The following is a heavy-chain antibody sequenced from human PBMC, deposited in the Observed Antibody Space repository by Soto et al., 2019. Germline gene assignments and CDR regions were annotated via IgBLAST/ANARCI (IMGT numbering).Heavy chain of an antibody. J-gene: IGHJ4*02. Sequence: QVQLVESGGGVVQPGRSLRLSCAASGFTFSSYGMHWVRQAPGKGLEWGAVIPYDGSKKYYADSVKGRFSISRDHSKNTLYLPMTSLRAEDTAVYYCAKDMGFLTQLWLNFDYCGRGTLVTVSS. CDR2: IPYDGSKK. CDR1: GFTFSSYG. CDR3: AKDMGFLTQLWLNFDY. D-gene: IGHD5-18*01. V-gene: IGHV3-30*18.